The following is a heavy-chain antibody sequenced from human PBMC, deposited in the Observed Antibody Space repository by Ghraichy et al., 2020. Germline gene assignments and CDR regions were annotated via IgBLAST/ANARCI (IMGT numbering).Heavy chain of an antibody. CDR2: ISGSGGST. CDR1: GFTFSSYA. CDR3: AKGPGIAVAGSSYYFDY. V-gene: IGHV3-23*01. Sequence: GGSLRLSCAASGFTFSSYAMSWVRQAPGKGLEWVSAISGSGGSTYYADSVKGRFTISRDNSKNTLYLQMNSLRAEDTAVYYCAKGPGIAVAGSSYYFDYWGQGTLVTVSS. J-gene: IGHJ4*02. D-gene: IGHD6-19*01.